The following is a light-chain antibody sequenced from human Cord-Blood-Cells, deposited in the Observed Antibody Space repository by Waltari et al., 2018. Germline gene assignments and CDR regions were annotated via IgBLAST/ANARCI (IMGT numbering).Light chain of an antibody. V-gene: IGLV2-23*03. J-gene: IGLJ2*01. Sequence: QSALTQPASVSGSPGQSITISCTGTSSDVGSYNLVSWSHQHPGKAPKLMIYEGSNRPAGVSNRVSGSKSGNTASLTISGLQAEDEADYYCCSYAGSSTFVVFGGGTKLTVL. CDR2: EGS. CDR3: CSYAGSSTFVV. CDR1: SSDVGSYNL.